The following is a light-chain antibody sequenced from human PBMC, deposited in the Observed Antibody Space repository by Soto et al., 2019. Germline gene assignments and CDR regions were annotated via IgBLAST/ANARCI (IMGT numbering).Light chain of an antibody. Sequence: QSALTPPASVSGSPGQSITISCTGTSSDVGGYNYVSWYQQHPGKAPKLMIYEVSNRPSGVSNRFSGSKSGNTASLTISGLQAEDEADYYCSSYTSSSTPHYVFGTGTKLTVL. J-gene: IGLJ1*01. CDR3: SSYTSSSTPHYV. CDR1: SSDVGGYNY. V-gene: IGLV2-14*01. CDR2: EVS.